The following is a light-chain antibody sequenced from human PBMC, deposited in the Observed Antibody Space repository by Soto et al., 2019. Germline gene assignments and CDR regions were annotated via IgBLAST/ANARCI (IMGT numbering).Light chain of an antibody. J-gene: IGLJ2*01. CDR3: SSFAGTTTVGV. V-gene: IGLV2-8*01. Sequence: QSVLTQPPSASGSPGQSVTISCTGTSSDVGGYNYVSWYQQHPGKAPKPMIFDVSKRPSGVPDRFSGSKSGNTASLTVSGLQPEDEADYYCSSFAGTTTVGVFGGGTKATVL. CDR2: DVS. CDR1: SSDVGGYNY.